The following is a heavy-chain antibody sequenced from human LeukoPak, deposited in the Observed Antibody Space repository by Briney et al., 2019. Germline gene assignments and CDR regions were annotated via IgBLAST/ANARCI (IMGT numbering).Heavy chain of an antibody. CDR3: ARDDRIAAAGFFDY. D-gene: IGHD6-13*01. CDR1: GYTFTTYG. Sequence: ASVKVSCKASGYTFTTYGISWVRQAPGQGLEWMGWISAYNGNTNYAQKFQGRVTMTTDTSTSTAFMELRSLRSDDTAVYYCARDDRIAAAGFFDYWGQGTLVTVSS. CDR2: ISAYNGNT. J-gene: IGHJ4*02. V-gene: IGHV1-18*01.